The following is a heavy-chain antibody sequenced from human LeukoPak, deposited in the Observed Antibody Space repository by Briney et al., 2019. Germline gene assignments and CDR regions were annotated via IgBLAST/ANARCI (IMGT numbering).Heavy chain of an antibody. CDR1: GFTFYNYG. D-gene: IGHD3-22*01. J-gene: IGHJ4*02. V-gene: IGHV3-20*04. CDR2: VNWNGGST. Sequence: VRSLSLSCAASGFTFYNYGMTSVRHVPGKGLEWVSGVNWNGGSTGYADSVKVRFTISRDNAKNSLYLQMNSLRAEDTALYYCARASLYDNSAYYLDYWGQGTLVTVCS. CDR3: ARASLYDNSAYYLDY.